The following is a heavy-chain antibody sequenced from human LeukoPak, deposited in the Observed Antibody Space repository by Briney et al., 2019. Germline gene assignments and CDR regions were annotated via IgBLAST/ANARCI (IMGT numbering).Heavy chain of an antibody. V-gene: IGHV3-48*01. J-gene: IGHJ6*02. CDR1: RFSFTIYS. D-gene: IGHD3/OR15-3a*01. CDR3: GRDRRLIYSGVDV. Sequence: GGSLRLSCAASRFSFTIYSMNWVRQAPGKGLEWVSFISDSGRVTYYADSVKGRFTISRDTATSSLYLQMNSLRAEDTAVYYCGRDRRLIYSGVDVWGQGTTVTVSS. CDR2: ISDSGRVT.